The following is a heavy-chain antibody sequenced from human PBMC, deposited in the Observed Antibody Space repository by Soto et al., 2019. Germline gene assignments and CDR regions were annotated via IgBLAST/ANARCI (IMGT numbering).Heavy chain of an antibody. D-gene: IGHD2-8*01. V-gene: IGHV1-2*04. CDR1: GYSFTDYH. CDR3: ARGDSTDCSNGVCSFFYNHDMDV. Sequence: ASVKVSCKASGYSFTDYHIHWVRQAPGQGLEWLGRINPKSGGTSTAQKFQGWVTMPTDTSISTASMDLTRLTSDDTAIYYCARGDSTDCSNGVCSFFYNHDMDVWGQGTTVTVSS. CDR2: INPKSGGT. J-gene: IGHJ6*02.